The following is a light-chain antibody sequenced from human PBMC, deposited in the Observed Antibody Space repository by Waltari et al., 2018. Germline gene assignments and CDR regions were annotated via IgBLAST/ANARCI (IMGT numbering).Light chain of an antibody. CDR2: KVS. Sequence: DVVMTQSPLSLPVTLGQPASISCRSSESLAYSDGNTYLNWFQQRPGQSPRRLIYKVSNRDSGVPDRFSGSGSGTDFTLKISRVEAEDVGVYYCMQGKSWPLTFGGGTKVEIK. CDR3: MQGKSWPLT. CDR1: ESLAYSDGNTY. V-gene: IGKV2-30*01. J-gene: IGKJ4*01.